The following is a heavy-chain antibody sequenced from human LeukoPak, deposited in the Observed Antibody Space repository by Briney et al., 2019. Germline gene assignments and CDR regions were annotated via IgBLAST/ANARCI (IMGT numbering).Heavy chain of an antibody. V-gene: IGHV3-13*01. Sequence: GGSLRLSCAASGFTFSTDDMHWVRQVTGKGLEWVSAIGHAGDTYYSGSVKGRFTISRENAKNSLYLQMNSLRAGDTAVYYCVRINGHNYFDDWGQGTLVTASS. CDR1: GFTFSTDD. D-gene: IGHD2-21*01. J-gene: IGHJ4*02. CDR2: IGHAGDT. CDR3: VRINGHNYFDD.